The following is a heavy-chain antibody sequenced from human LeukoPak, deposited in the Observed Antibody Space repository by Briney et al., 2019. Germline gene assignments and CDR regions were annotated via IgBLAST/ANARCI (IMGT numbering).Heavy chain of an antibody. CDR2: IYTSGST. CDR1: GGSISSGSYY. V-gene: IGHV4-61*02. CDR3: ASDLTVAGMGRY. J-gene: IGHJ4*02. D-gene: IGHD6-19*01. Sequence: TLSLTCTVSGGSISSGSYYWSWIRQPAGKGLEWIGRIYTSGSTNYNPSLKSRVTISVDTSKNQFSLKLSSVTAADTAVYYCASDLTVAGMGRYWGQGTLVTVSS.